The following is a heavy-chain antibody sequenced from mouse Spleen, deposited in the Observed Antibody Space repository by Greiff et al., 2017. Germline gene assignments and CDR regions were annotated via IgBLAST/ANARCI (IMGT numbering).Heavy chain of an antibody. CDR2: ISSGGGNT. D-gene: IGHD2-3*01. J-gene: IGHJ2*01. V-gene: IGHV5-9*04. Sequence: EVKLVESGGGLVKPGGSLKLSCAASGFTFSSYTMSWVRQTPAKRLEWVATISSGGGNTYYPDSVKGRFTISRDNPKNTLFLQMTSLRSEDTAMYYCARLRDGYYFDYWGQGTTLTVSS. CDR1: GFTFSSYT. CDR3: ARLRDGYYFDY.